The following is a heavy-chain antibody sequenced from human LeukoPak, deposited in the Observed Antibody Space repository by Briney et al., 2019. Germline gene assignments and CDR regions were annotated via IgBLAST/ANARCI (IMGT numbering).Heavy chain of an antibody. V-gene: IGHV3-73*01. CDR3: ARDCSGGSCYFANWFDP. CDR1: GFTFSGSA. D-gene: IGHD2-15*01. J-gene: IGHJ5*02. CDR2: IRSKANSYAT. Sequence: GGSLRLSCAASGFTFSGSAMHWVRQASGKGLEWVGRIRSKANSYATAYAASVKGRFTISRDDSKNTAYLQMNSLKTEDTAVYYCARDCSGGSCYFANWFDPWGQGTLVTVSS.